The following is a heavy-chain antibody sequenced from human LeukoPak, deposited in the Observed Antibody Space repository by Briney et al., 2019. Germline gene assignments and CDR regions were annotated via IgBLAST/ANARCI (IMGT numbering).Heavy chain of an antibody. CDR1: ISTFSTYS. J-gene: IGHJ3*02. CDR2: ITSSSSNI. D-gene: IGHD2-21*01. V-gene: IGHV3-48*01. Sequence: GESLKISCAASISTFSTYSMNWVRQAPGKGLEWISYITSSSSNIYYADSVKGRFTISRDNAKKSLYLQMNNLRAEDTAVYYCARLYSDAFDIWGQGTMVTVSS. CDR3: ARLYSDAFDI.